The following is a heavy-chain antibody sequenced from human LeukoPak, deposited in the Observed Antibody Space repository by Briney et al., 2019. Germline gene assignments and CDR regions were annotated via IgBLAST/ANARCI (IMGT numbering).Heavy chain of an antibody. D-gene: IGHD3-3*01. CDR3: ASAPRNSGSVDYDPPVDYYYMDV. Sequence: SVKVSCKASGGTFSSYAISWVRQAPGQGLEWMGRIIPILGIANYAQKFQGRVTITADKSTSTAYMELSSLRSEDTAVYYCASAPRNSGSVDYDPPVDYYYMDVWGKGTTVTVSS. J-gene: IGHJ6*03. CDR1: GGTFSSYA. CDR2: IIPILGIA. V-gene: IGHV1-69*04.